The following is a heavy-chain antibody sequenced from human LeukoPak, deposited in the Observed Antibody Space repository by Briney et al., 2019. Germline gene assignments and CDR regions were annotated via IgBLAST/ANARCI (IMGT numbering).Heavy chain of an antibody. V-gene: IGHV1-46*01. CDR2: INPSVGST. D-gene: IGHD6-13*01. CDR3: ARERLNSSSWYARWFDP. CDR1: GYSFTSYY. J-gene: IGHJ5*02. Sequence: ASVKVSCKASGYSFTSYYMHWVRQARGQGLEWMGMINPSVGSTSYAQKFLGRVTMTRDTSISTAYMELSRLKSDDTAVYYCARERLNSSSWYARWFDPWGQGTLVTVSS.